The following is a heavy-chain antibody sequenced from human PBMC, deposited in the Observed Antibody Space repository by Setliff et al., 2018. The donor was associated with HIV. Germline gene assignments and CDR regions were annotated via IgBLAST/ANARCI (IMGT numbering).Heavy chain of an antibody. J-gene: IGHJ4*02. D-gene: IGHD5-12*01. CDR1: AFTFDDHA. CDR3: VKGRGYTGYDWDY. CDR2: INWDGSST. Sequence: GGSLRLSCATSAFTFDDHAMHWVRQAPGKGLEWVSGINWDGSSTGFADSVKGRFTISRDNAKSSLYLQMNNLRADDTAFYYCVKGRGYTGYDWDYWGQGTLVTVS. V-gene: IGHV3-20*04.